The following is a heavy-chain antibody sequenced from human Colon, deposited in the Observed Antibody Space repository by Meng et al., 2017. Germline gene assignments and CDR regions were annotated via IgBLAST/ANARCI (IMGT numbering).Heavy chain of an antibody. D-gene: IGHD4-23*01. CDR3: ARHGGYYQDY. CDR2: IDHRGDP. Sequence: QVHLVGSGPGLVTPSRTLSLTCAVSGGSITTNSYWSWVRQSPEKGLEWIGQIDHRGDPYYNPSLKSRVTMSVDRSKSQVSLQLTSVTAADTAVYYCARHGGYYQDYWGQGTLVTVSS. V-gene: IGHV4-4*02. J-gene: IGHJ4*02. CDR1: GGSITTNSY.